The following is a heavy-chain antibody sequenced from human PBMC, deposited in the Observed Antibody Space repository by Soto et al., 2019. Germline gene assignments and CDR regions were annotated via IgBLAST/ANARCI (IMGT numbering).Heavy chain of an antibody. CDR1: GFNFHWYW. Sequence: GSLRLSCAASGFNFHWYWMSWVRQAPGKGLEWVANIKQDGSEKYYVDSVKGRFTISRDNAKNSLYLQMNSLRAEDTAVYYCARERWFDYWGQGTLVTVSS. J-gene: IGHJ4*02. CDR3: ARERWFDY. CDR2: IKQDGSEK. D-gene: IGHD3-16*01. V-gene: IGHV3-7*03.